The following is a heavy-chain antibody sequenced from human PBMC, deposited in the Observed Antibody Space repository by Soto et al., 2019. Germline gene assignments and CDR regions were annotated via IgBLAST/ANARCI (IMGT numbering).Heavy chain of an antibody. D-gene: IGHD3-3*01. V-gene: IGHV4-31*03. J-gene: IGHJ4*02. CDR1: GGSISSGDYY. Sequence: PLSLTCTVSGGSISSGDYYWSWLRQHPGKGLEWIGYISYSGSTYYTPTLKSRLTMSVDASRNQFSLRLTSVTAADTAVYYCARVGRSFGVVILFIDYWGQGALVTVSS. CDR2: ISYSGST. CDR3: ARVGRSFGVVILFIDY.